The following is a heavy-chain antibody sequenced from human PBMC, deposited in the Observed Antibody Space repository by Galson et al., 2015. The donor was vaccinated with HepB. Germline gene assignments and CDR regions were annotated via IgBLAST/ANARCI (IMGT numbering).Heavy chain of an antibody. CDR2: IYPGDSDT. CDR3: ARLEYFQH. CDR1: GYSFTSHW. Sequence: QSGAEVKKPGESLKISCKGSGYSFTSHWIAWVRQMPGKGLEWMGIIYPGDSDTRYSPSLQDQVTISADKSIGTAYLQLRSLKASDTAMYYCARLEYFQHWGQGTLVTVSS. V-gene: IGHV5-51*01. J-gene: IGHJ1*01.